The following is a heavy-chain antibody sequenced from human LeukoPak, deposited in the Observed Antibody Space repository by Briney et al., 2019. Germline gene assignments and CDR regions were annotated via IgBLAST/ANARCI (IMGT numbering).Heavy chain of an antibody. Sequence: PGGSLRLSCAASGFTFDSCAMSWVRQSPGKGLEWVSGISGSGAYTYYADSVKGRFTTSRDSSKNTLFLQMNGLRAEDTALYYCAKALRYTSDSLDYWGQGTLVTVSS. J-gene: IGHJ4*02. CDR3: AKALRYTSDSLDY. V-gene: IGHV3-23*01. CDR2: ISGSGAYT. D-gene: IGHD3-9*01. CDR1: GFTFDSCA.